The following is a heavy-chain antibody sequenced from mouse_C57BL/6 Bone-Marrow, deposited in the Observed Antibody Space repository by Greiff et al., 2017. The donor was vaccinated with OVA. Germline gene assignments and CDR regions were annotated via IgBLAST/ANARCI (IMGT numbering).Heavy chain of an antibody. V-gene: IGHV3-8*01. Sequence: EVKVVESGPGLAKPSQTLSLTCSVTGYSITSDYWNWIRKFPGNKLEYMGYISYSGSTYYNPSLKSRISITRDTSKNQYYLQLNSVTTEDTATYYCARENYYGSSYWYFDVWGTGTTVTVSS. J-gene: IGHJ1*03. CDR2: ISYSGST. D-gene: IGHD1-1*01. CDR1: GYSITSDY. CDR3: ARENYYGSSYWYFDV.